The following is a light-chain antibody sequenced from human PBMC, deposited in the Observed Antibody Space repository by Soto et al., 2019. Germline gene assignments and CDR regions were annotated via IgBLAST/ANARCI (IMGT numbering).Light chain of an antibody. Sequence: EIMLTQSPGTLSLSPGERATLSCRASQSVSSNYVAWYQQRPGQAPRLLIYGISSRATGIPDRFSGSGSGTDFTLTISRLEPEDFAVYYCEQYGSSPRTFGQGTKVDI. J-gene: IGKJ1*01. CDR1: QSVSSNY. CDR3: EQYGSSPRT. V-gene: IGKV3-20*01. CDR2: GIS.